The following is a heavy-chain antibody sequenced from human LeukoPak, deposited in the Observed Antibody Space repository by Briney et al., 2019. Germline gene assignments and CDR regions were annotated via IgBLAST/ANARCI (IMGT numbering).Heavy chain of an antibody. Sequence: GASVRVSCSASGYTFTSHGISWVRQAPGQRLEWMGWISTYNGNTHYAQRLQGRVNMTTDTSASTAYMELRSLRSDDPAVYYCARVGGSSAFMNYCYGMDVWGQGTTVTVSS. D-gene: IGHD6-19*01. J-gene: IGHJ6*02. CDR3: ARVGGSSAFMNYCYGMDV. CDR1: GYTFTSHG. V-gene: IGHV1-18*01. CDR2: ISTYNGNT.